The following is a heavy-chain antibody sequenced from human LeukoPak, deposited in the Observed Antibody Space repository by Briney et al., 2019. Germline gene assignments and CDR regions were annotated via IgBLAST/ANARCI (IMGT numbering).Heavy chain of an antibody. CDR1: GYTFISYD. D-gene: IGHD3-10*01. CDR3: ARKFYYGSGIDY. J-gene: IGHJ4*02. Sequence: SVKVSCKASGYTFISYDINWVRQATGQGLEWMGWMNPNSGNTGYAQKFQGRVTMTRNTSISTAYMELSSLRSEDTAVYYCARKFYYGSGIDYWGQGTLVTVSS. CDR2: MNPNSGNT. V-gene: IGHV1-8*01.